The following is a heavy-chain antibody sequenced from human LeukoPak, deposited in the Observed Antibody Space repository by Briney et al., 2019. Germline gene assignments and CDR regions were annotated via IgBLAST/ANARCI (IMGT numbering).Heavy chain of an antibody. D-gene: IGHD1/OR15-1a*01. J-gene: IGHJ3*02. CDR3: ARWKNPWRAFDI. CDR2: SSAYNGNT. V-gene: IGHV1-18*01. CDR1: GYTFTSYG. Sequence: ASVKVSCKASGYTFTSYGISWVRQAPGQGLEWRGWSSAYNGNTNYEQKPQGRVTMTTDTSTSTGYMEMRSLRYDDTAVYYCARWKNPWRAFDIWGQGTMVTVSS.